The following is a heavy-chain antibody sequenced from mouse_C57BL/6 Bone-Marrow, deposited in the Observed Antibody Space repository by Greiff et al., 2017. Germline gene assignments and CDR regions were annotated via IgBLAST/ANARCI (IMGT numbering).Heavy chain of an antibody. Sequence: VQLQQPGAELVKPGASVKMSCKASGYTFTSYWITWVKQRPGQGLEWIGDIYPGSGSTNYNEKFKSKATLPVDTSSITAYMQRSSLTAEDSAVYDCAGYDYALDYWGQGTTLTVSS. J-gene: IGHJ2*01. CDR3: AGYDYALDY. V-gene: IGHV1-55*01. D-gene: IGHD2-4*01. CDR2: IYPGSGST. CDR1: GYTFTSYW.